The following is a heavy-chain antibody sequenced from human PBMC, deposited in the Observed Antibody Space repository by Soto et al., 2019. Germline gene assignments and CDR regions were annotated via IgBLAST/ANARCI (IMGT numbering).Heavy chain of an antibody. Sequence: PSETLSLTCTVSGGSISSSSYYWGWIRQPPGKGLEWIGSIYYSGSTYYNPSLKSRVTISVDTSKNQFSLKLSSVTAADTAVYYCARPTLGYCSGGSCYSYDYWGQGTLVTVSS. J-gene: IGHJ4*02. CDR3: ARPTLGYCSGGSCYSYDY. CDR1: GGSISSSSYY. V-gene: IGHV4-39*01. D-gene: IGHD2-15*01. CDR2: IYYSGST.